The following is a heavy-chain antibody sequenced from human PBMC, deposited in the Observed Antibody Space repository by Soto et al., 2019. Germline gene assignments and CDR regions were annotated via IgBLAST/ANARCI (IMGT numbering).Heavy chain of an antibody. D-gene: IGHD1-26*01. CDR2: IWDDGSIE. V-gene: IGHV3-33*01. CDR1: GFTFSAFG. J-gene: IGHJ4*02. CDR3: ARVSGSGTYEGIDH. Sequence: QIHLVESGGGVVQPGRSLRLSCAASGFTFSAFGFHWVRQAPGKGLERVAFIWDDGSIEYYADSVKGRFTISRDNLKNTLYLQMNSLRAEDTAMYYCARVSGSGTYEGIDHWCQGTLVNVSS.